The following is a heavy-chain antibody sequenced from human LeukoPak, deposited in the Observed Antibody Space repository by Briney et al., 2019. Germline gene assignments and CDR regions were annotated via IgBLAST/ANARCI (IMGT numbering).Heavy chain of an antibody. CDR1: GGSVSSGSYY. Sequence: PSETLSLTCTVSGGSVSSGSYYWSWIRQPPGKGLEWIGSIYYSGSTYYNPSLKSRVTISVDTSKNHFSLKLSSVTAADTAVYYCARSPDYYGSGSYLVSYYFDYWGQGTLVTVSS. V-gene: IGHV4-39*02. CDR2: IYYSGST. CDR3: ARSPDYYGSGSYLVSYYFDY. J-gene: IGHJ4*02. D-gene: IGHD3-10*01.